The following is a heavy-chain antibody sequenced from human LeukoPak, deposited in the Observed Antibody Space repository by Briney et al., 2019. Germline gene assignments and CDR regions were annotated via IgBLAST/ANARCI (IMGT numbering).Heavy chain of an antibody. CDR1: GDSVSSNSVT. D-gene: IGHD2-2*01. Sequence: SQTLSLTCAISGDSVSSNSVTWNWIRQSPSRGLEWLGRTYYRSTWYNDYAVSVRGRITVNPDTSKNQFSLHLNSVTPEDTAVYYCARRLTQYDCFDPWGQGILVTVSP. CDR2: TYYRSTWYN. V-gene: IGHV6-1*01. J-gene: IGHJ5*02. CDR3: ARRLTQYDCFDP.